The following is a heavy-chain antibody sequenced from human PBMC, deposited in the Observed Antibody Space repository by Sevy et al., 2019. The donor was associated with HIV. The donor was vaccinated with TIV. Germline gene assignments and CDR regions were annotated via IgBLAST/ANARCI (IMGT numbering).Heavy chain of an antibody. Sequence: GGSLRLSCAASGFTFSSYVMHWVRQAPGKGLEWVASINRDGSEKFHVDSVKGRFTISRDNMKKSLFLQMNSLRVEDTAVYYCLRGGGGYWGQEILVTVSS. CDR2: INRDGSEK. CDR1: GFTFSSYV. V-gene: IGHV3-7*01. J-gene: IGHJ4*02. D-gene: IGHD2-15*01. CDR3: LRGGGGY.